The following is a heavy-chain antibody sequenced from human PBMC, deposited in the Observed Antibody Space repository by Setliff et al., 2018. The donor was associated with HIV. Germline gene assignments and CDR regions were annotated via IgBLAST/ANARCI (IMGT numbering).Heavy chain of an antibody. J-gene: IGHJ5*02. CDR2: IYTSRGT. D-gene: IGHD4-17*01. CDR3: ARVVPEVVYGAYWFDP. Sequence: PSETLSLTCTVSGGSISGYHWNWLRQTPGKGLEWIGYIYTSRGTNYNHSLRTRVIISVDTSNQFSLKLNSVTAADAAVYYCARVVPEVVYGAYWFDPWGQGTLVTVSS. CDR1: GGSISGYH. V-gene: IGHV4-4*09.